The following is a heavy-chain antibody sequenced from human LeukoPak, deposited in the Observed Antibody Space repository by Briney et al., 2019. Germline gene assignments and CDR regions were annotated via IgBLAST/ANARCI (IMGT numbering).Heavy chain of an antibody. D-gene: IGHD3/OR15-3a*01. CDR2: IDPNSGGT. J-gene: IGHJ4*02. CDR1: GYTFTGKF. V-gene: IGHV1-2*02. CDR3: ARDREGLAYFDY. Sequence: GASVKVSCKASGYTFTGKFMHWVRQAPGQGLEWMGWIDPNSGGTDYAQKFRGRVTMTRDTSTSTAYMDLSRLMLGDTAVYYCARDREGLAYFDYWGQGTLVTVSS.